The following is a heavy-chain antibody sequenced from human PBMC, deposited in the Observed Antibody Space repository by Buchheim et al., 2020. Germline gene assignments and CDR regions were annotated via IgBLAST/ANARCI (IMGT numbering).Heavy chain of an antibody. CDR2: ISGSGGST. V-gene: IGHV3-23*01. Sequence: EVQLLESGGGLVQPGGSLRLSCAASGFTFSSYAMSWVRQAPGKGLEWVSAISGSGGSTYYADPVKGRFTLSRDNSKNTLYLQMNSLRAEDTAVYYCAKPKAGYCSSTSCYLGGGFDPWGQGTL. D-gene: IGHD2-2*01. CDR1: GFTFSSYA. CDR3: AKPKAGYCSSTSCYLGGGFDP. J-gene: IGHJ5*02.